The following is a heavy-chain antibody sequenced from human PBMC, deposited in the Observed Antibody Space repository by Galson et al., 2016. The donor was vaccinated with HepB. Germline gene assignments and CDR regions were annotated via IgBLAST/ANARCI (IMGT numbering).Heavy chain of an antibody. Sequence: SLRLSCAASGFTFSSYAMSWVRQAPGKGLEWVSAISGSGGSTYYADSVKGRFTIPRDNSKNTLYLQMNSLRAEDTAVYYCAKDPRRITMVRGVISYYYYGMDVWGQGTTVTVSS. CDR3: AKDPRRITMVRGVISYYYYGMDV. CDR1: GFTFSSYA. CDR2: ISGSGGST. V-gene: IGHV3-23*01. D-gene: IGHD3-10*01. J-gene: IGHJ6*02.